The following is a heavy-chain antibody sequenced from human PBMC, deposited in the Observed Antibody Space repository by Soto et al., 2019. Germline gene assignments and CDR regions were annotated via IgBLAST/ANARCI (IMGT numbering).Heavy chain of an antibody. J-gene: IGHJ4*02. V-gene: IGHV3-72*01. CDR1: GFTFSDHY. Sequence: EVQLVESGGGLVQPGGSLRLSCAASGFTFSDHYMDWVRQAPGKGLEWVGRSKNKADSYTTEYAASVKGRFSISRDGSKNSLFLQMNRLKTGDTAVYYCTVWGSGNDFGAAWGQGILVTVSS. CDR3: TVWGSGNDFGAA. D-gene: IGHD3-10*01. CDR2: SKNKADSYTT.